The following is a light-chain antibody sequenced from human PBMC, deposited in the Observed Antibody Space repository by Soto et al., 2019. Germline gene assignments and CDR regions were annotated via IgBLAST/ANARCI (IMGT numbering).Light chain of an antibody. CDR3: QQYDSWPPSYT. V-gene: IGKV3-15*01. J-gene: IGKJ2*01. CDR1: QSVGSY. CDR2: GAS. Sequence: EIVMTQSPATLSVSLGDRATLSCRASQSVGSYLAWYQQKPGQAPRLLIYGASTRATGIPARFSGSGSETDFTLTISSLQSEDFAVYYCQQYDSWPPSYTFSQGTKVDIK.